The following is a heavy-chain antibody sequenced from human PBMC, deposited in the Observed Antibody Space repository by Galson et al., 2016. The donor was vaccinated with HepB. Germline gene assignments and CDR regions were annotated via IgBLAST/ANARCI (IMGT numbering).Heavy chain of an antibody. J-gene: IGHJ4*02. D-gene: IGHD6-19*01. Sequence: SVKVACKASGGIFSNYAISWVRQAPGQGLEWMGGIIPMFGTINYANYAQKFQGRVTISADETTSTAYMELSSLRSEDPTVYYCAREKGWSTSGHYYYFDYWGQGTLVTVSS. CDR1: GGIFSNYA. V-gene: IGHV1-69*13. CDR3: AREKGWSTSGHYYYFDY. CDR2: IIPMFGTINYA.